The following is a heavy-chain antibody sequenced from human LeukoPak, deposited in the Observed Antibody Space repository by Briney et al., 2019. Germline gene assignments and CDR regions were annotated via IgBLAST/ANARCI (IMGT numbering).Heavy chain of an antibody. CDR3: AREGDYVWGSYRYTGFDY. CDR1: GFTFSSYS. D-gene: IGHD3-16*02. V-gene: IGHV3-48*02. CDR2: ISSSSSTI. J-gene: IGHJ4*02. Sequence: PGGSLRLSCAASGFTFSSYSMNWVRQAPGKGLEWVSYISSSSSTIYYADSVKGRFTISRDNAKNSLYLQMNSLRDEDTAVYYCAREGDYVWGSYRYTGFDYWGQGTLVTVSS.